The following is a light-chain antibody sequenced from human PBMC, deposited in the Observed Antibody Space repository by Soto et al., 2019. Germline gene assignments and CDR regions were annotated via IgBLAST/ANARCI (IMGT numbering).Light chain of an antibody. CDR2: GTS. J-gene: IGKJ1*01. CDR3: QQYGSSQWT. V-gene: IGKV3-20*01. CDR1: QSXXXXX. Sequence: EIVLTQSPGTLSXSPGERATLSCRAXQSXXXXXLAWYQQKPGQAPRLLIYGTSSRATGIPDRFSGSGSGTDFTLTISRLEPEDFAVYYCQQYGSSQWTFGQGTKVEIK.